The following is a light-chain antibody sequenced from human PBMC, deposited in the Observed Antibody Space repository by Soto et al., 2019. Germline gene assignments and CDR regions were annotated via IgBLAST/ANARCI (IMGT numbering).Light chain of an antibody. J-gene: IGLJ3*02. CDR1: SGSVSTSYY. Sequence: QTVVTQEPSFSVSPGRTVTLTCGLSSGSVSTSYYPSWYQQTPGQAPRTLIYNTTTRSSGVPDRFSGSILGNKAALTITGAQADDESDYYCVLYMGSGTWVFGGGTKLTVL. V-gene: IGLV8-61*01. CDR2: NTT. CDR3: VLYMGSGTWV.